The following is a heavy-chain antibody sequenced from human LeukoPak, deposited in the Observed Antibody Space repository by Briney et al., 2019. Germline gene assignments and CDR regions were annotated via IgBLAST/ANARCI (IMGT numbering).Heavy chain of an antibody. CDR3: AGRKNPYGSGSYVDY. J-gene: IGHJ4*02. CDR2: ISGSGGST. CDR1: GFTFSSYA. V-gene: IGHV3-23*01. Sequence: PGGSLRLSCAASGFTFSSYAMSWVRQAPGKGLEWVSAISGSGGSTYYADSVKGRFTISRDNSKNTLYLQMNSLRAEDTAVYYCAGRKNPYGSGSYVDYWGQGTLVTVSS. D-gene: IGHD3-10*01.